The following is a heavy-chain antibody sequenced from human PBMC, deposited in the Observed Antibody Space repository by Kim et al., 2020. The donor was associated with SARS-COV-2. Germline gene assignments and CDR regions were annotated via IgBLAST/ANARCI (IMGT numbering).Heavy chain of an antibody. Sequence: SETLSLTCAVYGGSFSGYYWSWIRQPPGKGLEWIGEINHSGSTNYNPSLKSRVTISVDTSKNQFSLKLSSVTAADTAVYYCARRRWYSSSWYVVYFDYWG. V-gene: IGHV4-34*01. CDR1: GGSFSGYY. J-gene: IGHJ4*01. D-gene: IGHD6-13*01. CDR2: INHSGST. CDR3: ARRRWYSSSWYVVYFDY.